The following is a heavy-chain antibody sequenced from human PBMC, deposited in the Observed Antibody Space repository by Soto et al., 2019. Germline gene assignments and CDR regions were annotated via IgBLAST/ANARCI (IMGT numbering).Heavy chain of an antibody. Sequence: SETLSLTCTVSGGSISSGGYYWSWIRQHPGKGLEWIGYIYYSGSTYYNPSLKSRVTISVDTSKNQFSLKLSSVTAADTAVYYCARVVRHLDIVVVPALDYDYWGQGTLVTVSS. CDR3: ARVVRHLDIVVVPALDYDY. CDR1: GGSISSGGYY. D-gene: IGHD2-2*01. J-gene: IGHJ4*02. CDR2: IYYSGST. V-gene: IGHV4-31*03.